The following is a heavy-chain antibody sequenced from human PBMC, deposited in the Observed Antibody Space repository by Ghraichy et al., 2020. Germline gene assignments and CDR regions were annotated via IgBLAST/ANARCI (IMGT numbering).Heavy chain of an antibody. CDR3: ARERTGTTKGHYGMDV. Sequence: ASVKVSCKASGYTFTSYGISWVRQAPGQGLEWMGWISAYNGNTNYAQKLQGRVTMTTDTSTSTAYMELRSLRSDDTAVYYCARERTGTTKGHYGMDVWGQGTTVTVSS. V-gene: IGHV1-18*01. J-gene: IGHJ6*02. CDR2: ISAYNGNT. D-gene: IGHD1-1*01. CDR1: GYTFTSYG.